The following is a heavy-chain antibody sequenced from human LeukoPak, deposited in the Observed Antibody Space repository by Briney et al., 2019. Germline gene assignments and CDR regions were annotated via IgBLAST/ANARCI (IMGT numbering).Heavy chain of an antibody. Sequence: PGGSLRLSCAASGFTFSSYSMNWVRQAPGKGLEWVSSISSSSSYIYYADSVKGRFTISRDNAKNSLYLQMNSLRAEDTALYYCAKGLKYSYGYKPTYYYYYGMDVWGQGTTVTVSS. CDR3: AKGLKYSYGYKPTYYYYYGMDV. J-gene: IGHJ6*02. CDR2: ISSSSSYI. CDR1: GFTFSSYS. V-gene: IGHV3-21*04. D-gene: IGHD5-18*01.